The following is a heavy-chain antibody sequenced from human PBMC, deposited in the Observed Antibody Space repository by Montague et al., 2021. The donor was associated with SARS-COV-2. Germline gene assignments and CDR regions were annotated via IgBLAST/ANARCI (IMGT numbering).Heavy chain of an antibody. CDR2: IYHSGST. CDR1: GGSISSRSYY. V-gene: IGHV4-39*01. D-gene: IGHD3-3*01. Sequence: SETLSLTCTVSGGSISSRSYYWGWIRQPPGKGLEWIGSIYHSGSTYYNPSLKSRVTISVDTSKNQFSLKLSSVTAADTAVYYCARHGLAGITIFGVVTPRGGFDIWGQGTMVTVPS. J-gene: IGHJ3*02. CDR3: ARHGLAGITIFGVVTPRGGFDI.